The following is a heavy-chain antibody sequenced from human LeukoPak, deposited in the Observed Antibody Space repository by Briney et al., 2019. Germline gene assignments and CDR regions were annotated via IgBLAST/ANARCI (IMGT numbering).Heavy chain of an antibody. CDR1: GYTFTGYY. Sequence: EASVKVSCKASGYTFTGYYLHWVRQAPGQGLEWMGFINPSGGSTSYAQKFQGRVTMTRDTSTSTVYMGLSSLRSEDTAVYYCANSGGGSYEDWFDPWGQRTLVTVSS. CDR2: INPSGGST. J-gene: IGHJ5*02. V-gene: IGHV1-46*01. D-gene: IGHD1-26*01. CDR3: ANSGGGSYEDWFDP.